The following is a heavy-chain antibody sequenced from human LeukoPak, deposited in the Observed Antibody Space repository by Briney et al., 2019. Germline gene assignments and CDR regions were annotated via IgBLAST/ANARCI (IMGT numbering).Heavy chain of an antibody. CDR3: ARQSGYSYGPLGY. V-gene: IGHV4-39*01. CDR1: GGSISSSSYY. CDR2: IYYSGST. Sequence: SETLSLTCTVSGGSISSSSYYWGWIRQPPGKGLEWIGRIYYSGSTYYNPSLTSRVTISVDTSKNQFSLKLSSMTAADTAVYYCARQSGYSYGPLGYWGQGTLVTVSS. D-gene: IGHD5-18*01. J-gene: IGHJ4*02.